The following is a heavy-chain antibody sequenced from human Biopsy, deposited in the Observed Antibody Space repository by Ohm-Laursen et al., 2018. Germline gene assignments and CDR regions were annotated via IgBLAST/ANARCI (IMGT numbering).Heavy chain of an antibody. CDR1: GFRFTGYY. CDR2: ISPKSGDT. J-gene: IGHJ4*02. Sequence: ASVKVSCKASGFRFTGYYIHWVRQAPGQWLEWMGWISPKSGDTNYAHKFQGNITMTRDTTMSTAYMEMSRLRCDDTAVYYCALQSVAQMKNFDYWGQGTLVIVSS. D-gene: IGHD6-19*01. V-gene: IGHV1-2*02. CDR3: ALQSVAQMKNFDY.